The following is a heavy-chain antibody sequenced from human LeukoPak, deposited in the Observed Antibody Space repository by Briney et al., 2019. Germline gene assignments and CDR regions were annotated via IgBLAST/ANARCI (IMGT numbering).Heavy chain of an antibody. D-gene: IGHD4-17*01. CDR1: GFTFSSYA. J-gene: IGHJ4*02. V-gene: IGHV3-23*01. CDR2: ISGSGSNT. CDR3: AKDLRYGDQK. Sequence: GGSLRLSCTASGFTFSSYAMSWVRQAPGKGLEWVSAISGSGSNTYYADSVKGRFTISRDNSKNTPYLQMNSLRAEDTAVYYCAKDLRYGDQKGGQGTLVTVSS.